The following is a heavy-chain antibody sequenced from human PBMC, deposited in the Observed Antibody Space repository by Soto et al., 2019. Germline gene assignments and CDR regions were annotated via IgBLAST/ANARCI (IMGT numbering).Heavy chain of an antibody. V-gene: IGHV3-23*01. CDR1: GFTFSSYA. J-gene: IGHJ4*02. Sequence: GGSLRLSCAASGFTFSSYAMSWVRQAPGKGLEWVSAISGSGGSTYYADSVKGRFTISRDNSKNTLYLQMNSLRAEDPAVYYCTRHIPDYYDSSGYYHPVGYWGQGTLVTVS. CDR3: TRHIPDYYDSSGYYHPVGY. D-gene: IGHD3-22*01. CDR2: ISGSGGST.